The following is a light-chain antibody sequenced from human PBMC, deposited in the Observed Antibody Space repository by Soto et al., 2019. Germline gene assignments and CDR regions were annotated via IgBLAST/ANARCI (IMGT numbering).Light chain of an antibody. J-gene: IGKJ4*01. Sequence: EIVLTQSPVTLSLSPGERATLSYRASHSINNYLARYQQKPGQPPRLLIYDASNRATAIPVRFSGSGSGTDFTLTISSLEPEDSAVYYCQYRGIWPPGATFGGGTKVEIK. CDR3: QYRGIWPPGAT. V-gene: IGKV3-11*01. CDR1: HSINNY. CDR2: DAS.